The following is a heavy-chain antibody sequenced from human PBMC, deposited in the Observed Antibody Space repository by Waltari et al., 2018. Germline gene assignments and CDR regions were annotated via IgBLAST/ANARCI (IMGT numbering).Heavy chain of an antibody. CDR3: ARDLGKWSHLGLDY. J-gene: IGHJ4*02. CDR1: GYTLTELS. CDR2: FVPEEGET. V-gene: IGHV1-24*01. D-gene: IGHD7-27*01. Sequence: QVQLVQSGAEVKKPGASVKVSCKVSGYTLTELSMHWVRQAPGKGLEWMGGFVPEEGETIYAQKFQGRVTITADESTSTAYMELSSLRSEDTAVYYCARDLGKWSHLGLDYWGQGTLVTVSS.